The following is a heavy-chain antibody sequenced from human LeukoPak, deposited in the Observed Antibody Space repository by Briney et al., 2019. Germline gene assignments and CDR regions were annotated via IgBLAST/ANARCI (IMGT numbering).Heavy chain of an antibody. Sequence: PGGSLRLSCAVSGFTFSSYAMNWVRQAPGKGLEWVSGISGSDGSTYYADSVKGRFTISRDYSKNTLYVQMNSLRAEDTAVYYCAKARGFCSGGSCYNPFDPWGQGTLVTVSS. D-gene: IGHD2-15*01. CDR3: AKARGFCSGGSCYNPFDP. CDR1: GFTFSSYA. V-gene: IGHV3-23*01. J-gene: IGHJ5*02. CDR2: ISGSDGST.